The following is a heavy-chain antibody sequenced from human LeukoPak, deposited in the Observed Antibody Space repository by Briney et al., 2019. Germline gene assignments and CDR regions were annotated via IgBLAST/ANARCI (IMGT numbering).Heavy chain of an antibody. J-gene: IGHJ6*03. V-gene: IGHV3-23*01. CDR3: AKDSLSSSWYEYYYYYYMDV. D-gene: IGHD6-13*01. Sequence: PGGSLRLSYAAFSVTFSSYAMRWVSQAPRKWLEWVSAIRGRGGSTYYADSVKGRFTISRDNSKNTLYLQMNSLRAEDTAVYYCAKDSLSSSWYEYYYYYYMDVWGKGTTVTVSS. CDR2: IRGRGGST. CDR1: SVTFSSYA.